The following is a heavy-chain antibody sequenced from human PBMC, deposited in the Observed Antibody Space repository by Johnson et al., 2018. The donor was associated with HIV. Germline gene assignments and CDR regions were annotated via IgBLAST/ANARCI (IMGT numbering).Heavy chain of an antibody. CDR1: GFTVIGNY. V-gene: IGHV3-64*01. Sequence: VLLVESGGGVVQHGRSLRLSCAASGFTVIGNYMSWVRQAPGKGLEYVSAISSNGGSTYYANSVKGRFTISRDNSKNTLNLQMGNLRADDMAVYYCASELGIRLDAFDIWGQGTMVTVSS. CDR3: ASELGIRLDAFDI. CDR2: ISSNGGST. D-gene: IGHD7-27*01. J-gene: IGHJ3*02.